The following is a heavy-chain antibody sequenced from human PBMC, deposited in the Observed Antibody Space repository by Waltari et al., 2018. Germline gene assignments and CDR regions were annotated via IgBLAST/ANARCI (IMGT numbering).Heavy chain of an antibody. CDR3: ATPSGYDRAFDY. CDR1: GYTLTDLS. Sequence: QVQLVQSGAEVTKPGASVKVSCTVSGYTLTDLSMHWLRQAPGKGLEWMGGFDPEDGETIYAQKFQGRVTMTEDTSTDTAYMELSSLRSEDTAVYYCATPSGYDRAFDYWGQGTRVTVSS. CDR2: FDPEDGET. D-gene: IGHD5-12*01. J-gene: IGHJ4*02. V-gene: IGHV1-24*01.